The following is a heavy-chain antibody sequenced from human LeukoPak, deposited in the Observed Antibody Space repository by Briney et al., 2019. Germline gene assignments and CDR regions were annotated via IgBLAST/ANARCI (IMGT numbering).Heavy chain of an antibody. D-gene: IGHD6-19*01. Sequence: GGSLRLSCAASGFSFSSYSMNWVRQAPGQGLEWVSSISSSSTFISYADSVKGRFTISRDNAKNSLYLQMNSLTAEDTAVYYCARDRSVAGTVDYWGQGTLVTVSS. V-gene: IGHV3-21*01. CDR2: ISSSSTFI. J-gene: IGHJ4*02. CDR3: ARDRSVAGTVDY. CDR1: GFSFSSYS.